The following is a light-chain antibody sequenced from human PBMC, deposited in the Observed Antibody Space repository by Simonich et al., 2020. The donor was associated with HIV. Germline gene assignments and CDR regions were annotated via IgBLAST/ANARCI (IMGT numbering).Light chain of an antibody. CDR1: NIGSKN. Sequence: SYELTQPLSVSVALGQTARITCGGNNIGSKNVHWYQQKPGQAPVLVIYRDSNRASGIPERFSGSNSGNTATLTISRAQAGDEADYYCQVWDSSTWVFGGGTKLTVL. J-gene: IGLJ3*02. CDR2: RDS. V-gene: IGLV3-9*01. CDR3: QVWDSSTWV.